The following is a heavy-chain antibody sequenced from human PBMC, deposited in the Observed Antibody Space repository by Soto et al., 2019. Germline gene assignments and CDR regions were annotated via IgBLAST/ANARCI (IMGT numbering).Heavy chain of an antibody. CDR1: GYTFTSYA. J-gene: IGHJ3*02. D-gene: IGHD1-7*01. CDR2: INAGNGNT. Sequence: ASVKVSCKASGYTFTSYAMHWVRQAPGQRLEWMGWINAGNGNTKYSQKFQGRVTITRDTSASTAYMELSSLRSEDTAVYYCARELELGNDAFDIWGQGTMVTVSS. V-gene: IGHV1-3*01. CDR3: ARELELGNDAFDI.